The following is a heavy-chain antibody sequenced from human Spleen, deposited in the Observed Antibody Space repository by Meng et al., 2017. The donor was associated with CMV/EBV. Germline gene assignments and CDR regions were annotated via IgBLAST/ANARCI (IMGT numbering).Heavy chain of an antibody. J-gene: IGHJ4*02. CDR1: GYTFTGYY. D-gene: IGHD3-22*01. Sequence: ASVKVSCKASGYTFTGYYLHWVRQTPGQGLEWMGWINPNSGDTNYAQKFQGRVTMTRDTSISTAYMELSGLKSDDTAVYYCARAWLQRADQWGQGTLVTVSS. V-gene: IGHV1-2*02. CDR3: ARAWLQRADQ. CDR2: INPNSGDT.